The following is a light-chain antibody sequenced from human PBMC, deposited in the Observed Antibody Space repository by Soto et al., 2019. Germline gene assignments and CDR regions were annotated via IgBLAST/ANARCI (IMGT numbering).Light chain of an antibody. Sequence: EIVLTQSPGTLSLSPGERATLSCRASQSVTNSYLAWYQQKPGQAPRLLIYGASWRATGIPDRFSGSGSGTDFTLTIIRLEPEDLSVYYCQQYGRSPRYTFGQGTKLEIK. V-gene: IGKV3-20*01. CDR2: GAS. CDR3: QQYGRSPRYT. CDR1: QSVTNSY. J-gene: IGKJ2*01.